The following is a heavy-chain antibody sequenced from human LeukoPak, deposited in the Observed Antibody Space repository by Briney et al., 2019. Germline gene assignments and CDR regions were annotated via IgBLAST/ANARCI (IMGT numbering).Heavy chain of an antibody. Sequence: GGSLRLSCAASGFTFSSYSMNWVRQAPGKGLEWVSSISSSSSYIYYADSVKGRFTISRDNSKNTLYLQMNSLRAEDTAVYYCAKTPPVEWQPYYYMDVWGKGTTVTVSS. CDR1: GFTFSSYS. CDR3: AKTPPVEWQPYYYMDV. D-gene: IGHD4-23*01. V-gene: IGHV3-21*01. CDR2: ISSSSSYI. J-gene: IGHJ6*03.